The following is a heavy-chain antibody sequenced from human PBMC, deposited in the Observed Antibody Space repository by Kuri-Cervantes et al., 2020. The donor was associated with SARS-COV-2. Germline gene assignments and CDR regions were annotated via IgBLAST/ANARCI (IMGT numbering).Heavy chain of an antibody. CDR1: GGSISSYY. Sequence: ESLKISCTVSGGSISSYYWSWIRQPPGKGLEWIGYIYYSGSTNYNPSLKSRVTISVDTSKNQFSLKLSSVTAADTAVYYCASYYYDSSGYRFDPWGQGTLVTCSS. CDR2: IYYSGST. D-gene: IGHD3-22*01. CDR3: ASYYYDSSGYRFDP. V-gene: IGHV4-59*08. J-gene: IGHJ5*02.